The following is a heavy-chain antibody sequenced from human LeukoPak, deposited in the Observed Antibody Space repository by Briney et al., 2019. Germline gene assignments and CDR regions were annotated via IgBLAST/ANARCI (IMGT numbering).Heavy chain of an antibody. D-gene: IGHD2-2*02. CDR3: ARGGSGYCSSTSCYRSWFDP. J-gene: IGHJ5*02. CDR1: GYTFTSYD. CDR2: MNPNSGNT. Sequence: ASVKVSCKASGYTFTSYDINWVRQATGQGLEWMGWMNPNSGNTGYAQKFQGRVTITRNTSISTAYMELSSLRSEDTAVYYCARGGSGYCSSTSCYRSWFDPWGQGTLVTVSS. V-gene: IGHV1-8*03.